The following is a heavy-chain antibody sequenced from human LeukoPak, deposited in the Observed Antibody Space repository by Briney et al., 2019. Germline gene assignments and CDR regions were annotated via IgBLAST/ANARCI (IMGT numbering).Heavy chain of an antibody. D-gene: IGHD4-17*01. V-gene: IGHV4-59*01. CDR3: ARDGYGDYYYYYGMDV. J-gene: IGHJ6*02. CDR2: IYYSGST. Sequence: PSKTLSLTCTVSGGSISSYYWSWIRQPPGKGLEWIGYIYYSGSTNYNPSLKSRVTISVDTSKNQFSLKLSSVTAADTAVYYCARDGYGDYYYYYGMDVWGQGTTVTVSS. CDR1: GGSISSYY.